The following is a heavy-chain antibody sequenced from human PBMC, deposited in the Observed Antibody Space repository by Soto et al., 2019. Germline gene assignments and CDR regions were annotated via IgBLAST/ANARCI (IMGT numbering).Heavy chain of an antibody. V-gene: IGHV1-3*01. CDR1: GYTFSVRV. Sequence: QVQLVQSVAEVKKPGASVKVSCKASGYTFSVRVMNWVRQAPGPALEWMRWINADNGNTKYSQKFQGRVTMTWDTSASTAYMELSSLRSEDTAIYYCASEIDATTATSLDYWGQVTLVTVSS. CDR3: ASEIDATTATSLDY. J-gene: IGHJ4*02. CDR2: INADNGNT. D-gene: IGHD4-17*01.